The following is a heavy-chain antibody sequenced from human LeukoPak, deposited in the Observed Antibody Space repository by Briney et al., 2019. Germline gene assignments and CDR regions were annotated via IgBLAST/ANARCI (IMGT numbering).Heavy chain of an antibody. CDR1: GFTFSSYS. Sequence: PGGSLRLSCAASGFTFSSYSMNWVRQAPGKGLEWISYISSSSSTIYYADSVKGRFTISRDNAKNSLYLQMNSLRAEDTAVYYCARDQGYCSSTSCHYYGMDVWGQGTTVTVSS. D-gene: IGHD2-2*01. CDR2: ISSSSSTI. CDR3: ARDQGYCSSTSCHYYGMDV. V-gene: IGHV3-48*04. J-gene: IGHJ6*02.